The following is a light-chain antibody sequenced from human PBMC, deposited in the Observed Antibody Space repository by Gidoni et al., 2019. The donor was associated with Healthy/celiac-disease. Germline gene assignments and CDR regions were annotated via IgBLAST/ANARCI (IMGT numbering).Light chain of an antibody. CDR3: QAWDSSTVV. V-gene: IGLV3-1*01. CDR2: QDS. Sequence: SYALTQPPSVSVSPGQTASLTGSGDKMGDKYASWYQQKPGQSPVLVIYQDSKRPSGIPERFSGSNSGNTATLTISGTQAMDEADYYCQAWDSSTVVFGGGTKLTVL. J-gene: IGLJ2*01. CDR1: KMGDKY.